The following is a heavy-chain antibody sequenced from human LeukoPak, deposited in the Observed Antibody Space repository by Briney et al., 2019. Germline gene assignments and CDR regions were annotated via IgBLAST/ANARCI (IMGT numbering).Heavy chain of an antibody. Sequence: SETLSLTCTVSGGSISSSGYYWGWIRQPPGKGMEWIASIYYSGSTYYNPSLKSRVTISVDTSKTQLSLKLSSLTTADTAVYYCARHEYSGSYYGLSWFDPWGQGTLVTVSS. CDR3: ARHEYSGSYYGLSWFDP. D-gene: IGHD1-26*01. V-gene: IGHV4-39*01. CDR1: GGSISSSGYY. J-gene: IGHJ5*02. CDR2: IYYSGST.